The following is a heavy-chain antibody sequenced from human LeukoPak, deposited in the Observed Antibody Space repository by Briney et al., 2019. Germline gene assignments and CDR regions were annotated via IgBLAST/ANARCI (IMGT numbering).Heavy chain of an antibody. Sequence: SQTLSLTCAVSGGSISSGGYSWSWIRQPPGKGLEWIGYIYHSGSTYYNLSLKSRVTISVDTSRNQFSLKLNSVTAADTAVYYCARGACSSTSCYCDYWGQGTLVTVSS. CDR1: GGSISSGGYS. CDR3: ARGACSSTSCYCDY. J-gene: IGHJ4*02. V-gene: IGHV4-30-2*01. CDR2: IYHSGST. D-gene: IGHD2-2*01.